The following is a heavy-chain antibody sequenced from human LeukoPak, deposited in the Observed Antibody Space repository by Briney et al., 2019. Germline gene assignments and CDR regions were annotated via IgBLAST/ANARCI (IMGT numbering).Heavy chain of an antibody. V-gene: IGHV4-59*08. Sequence: SETLSLTCTVSGGSISSYYWSWIRQPPGKGLEWIGYMYYSGSTNYNPSLKSRVTISVDTSKNQFSLKLSSVTAADTAVYYCARASVVPAAMAFDIWGQGTMVTVSS. J-gene: IGHJ3*02. CDR3: ARASVVPAAMAFDI. CDR1: GGSISSYY. CDR2: MYYSGST. D-gene: IGHD2-2*01.